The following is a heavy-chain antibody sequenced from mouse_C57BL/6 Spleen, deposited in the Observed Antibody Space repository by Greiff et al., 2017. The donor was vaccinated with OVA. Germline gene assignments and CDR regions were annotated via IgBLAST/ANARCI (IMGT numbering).Heavy chain of an antibody. CDR3: ARSRYDYDPWFAY. D-gene: IGHD2-4*01. Sequence: VQLQESGPELVKPGASVKISCKASGYAFSSSWMNWVKQRPGKGLEWIGRIYPGDGDTNYNGKFKGKATLTADKSSSTAYMQLSSLTSEDSAVYFCARSRYDYDPWFAYWGQGTLVTVSA. CDR2: IYPGDGDT. J-gene: IGHJ3*01. V-gene: IGHV1-82*01. CDR1: GYAFSSSW.